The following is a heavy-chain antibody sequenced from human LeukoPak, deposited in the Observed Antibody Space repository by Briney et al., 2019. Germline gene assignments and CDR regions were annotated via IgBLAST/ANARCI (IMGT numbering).Heavy chain of an antibody. CDR3: ASALFPWVEYFQH. Sequence: SETLSHTCTVSGGSISSGSYYWSWIRQPAGKGLEWIGRIFTSGSTNYNPSLKSRVTISMDTSKNQFSLNLSSVTAADTAVYYCASALFPWVEYFQHWDQGTLVTVSS. D-gene: IGHD2-21*01. CDR1: GGSISSGSYY. J-gene: IGHJ1*01. V-gene: IGHV4-61*02. CDR2: IFTSGST.